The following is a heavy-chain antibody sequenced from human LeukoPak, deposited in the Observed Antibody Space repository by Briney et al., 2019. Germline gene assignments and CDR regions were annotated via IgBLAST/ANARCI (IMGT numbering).Heavy chain of an antibody. Sequence: ASVKVSCKASGGTFSSYAISWVRQAPGQGLEWMGGIIPIFGTANYAQKFQGRVTVTTDESTSTAYMELSSLRSEDTAVYYCELEGYYFDCWGQGTLVTVSS. D-gene: IGHD6-6*01. CDR1: GGTFSSYA. J-gene: IGHJ4*02. V-gene: IGHV1-69*05. CDR3: ELEGYYFDC. CDR2: IIPIFGTA.